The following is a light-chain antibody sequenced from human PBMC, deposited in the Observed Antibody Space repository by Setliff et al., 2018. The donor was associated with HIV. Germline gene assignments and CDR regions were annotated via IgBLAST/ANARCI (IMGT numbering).Light chain of an antibody. Sequence: QSVLTQPRSVSGSPGQSVTLSCTGSSSDVGAYNYVSWYQQHPGKALKLIIYDVSKRPSGVPDRFSGSKSGDTASLTISGLQSEDEADYYCCSYAGTYTYIFGSGTKVTVL. CDR3: CSYAGTYTYI. CDR2: DVS. CDR1: SSDVGAYNY. J-gene: IGLJ1*01. V-gene: IGLV2-11*01.